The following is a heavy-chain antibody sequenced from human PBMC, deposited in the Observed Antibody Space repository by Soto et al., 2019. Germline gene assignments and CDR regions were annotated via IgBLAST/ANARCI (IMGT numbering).Heavy chain of an antibody. D-gene: IGHD3-16*01. J-gene: IGHJ5*02. Sequence: QVQLQESGPGLVKSSETLSLTCAVSGASIRSYHWSWIRQPAGKGLEWIGRMQHTGNTNYNPSLKSRVTMSVDTSKNQISLKMTSVTAADTAVYFCAKDVSSRRGFDPWGQGILVIVSS. CDR1: GASIRSYH. V-gene: IGHV4-4*07. CDR3: AKDVSSRRGFDP. CDR2: MQHTGNT.